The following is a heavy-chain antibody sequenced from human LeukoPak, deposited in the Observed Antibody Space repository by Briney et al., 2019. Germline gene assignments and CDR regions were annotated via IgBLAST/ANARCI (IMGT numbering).Heavy chain of an antibody. D-gene: IGHD6-13*01. J-gene: IGHJ6*02. V-gene: IGHV1-24*01. CDR2: FDPEDGET. Sequence: APVKVSCKVSGYTLTELSMHWVRQAPGKGLEWMGGFDPEDGETIYAQKFQGRVTMTEDTSTDTAYMELSSLRSEDTAVYYCCRVGVAAAGTFSYYYGMDVWGQGTTVTVSS. CDR3: CRVGVAAAGTFSYYYGMDV. CDR1: GYTLTELS.